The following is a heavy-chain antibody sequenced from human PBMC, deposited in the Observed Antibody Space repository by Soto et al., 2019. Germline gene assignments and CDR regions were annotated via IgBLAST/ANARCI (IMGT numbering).Heavy chain of an antibody. D-gene: IGHD4-17*01. CDR1: GYTLNEVA. J-gene: IGHJ5*02. CDR3: PTYRGDYDIDH. V-gene: IGHV1-24*01. CDR2: FDPVEADT. Sequence: QVQLVQSGAEVKKPGASVKVSCKVSGYTLNEVAMHWVRQAPGKGLEWLGGFDPVEADTIYAQHFQDRVTMTEDTSTDTVYMELSNLRSEYTALSFRPTYRGDYDIDHSGQGTQVIVSS.